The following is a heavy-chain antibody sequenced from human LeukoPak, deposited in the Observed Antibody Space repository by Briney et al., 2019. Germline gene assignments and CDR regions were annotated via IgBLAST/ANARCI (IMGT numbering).Heavy chain of an antibody. D-gene: IGHD1-26*01. J-gene: IGHJ4*02. CDR3: AKESQLSYSGTFYIDY. V-gene: IGHV3-30*02. CDR1: GFTFSSYG. Sequence: PGGSLRLSCAASGFTFSSYGMNWVRQAPGKGLEWVTFIRYDGSNKYYAESVKGRFTISRDNSKNMLHLEMNSLRAEDTAVYYCAKESQLSYSGTFYIDYWGQGTLVTVSS. CDR2: IRYDGSNK.